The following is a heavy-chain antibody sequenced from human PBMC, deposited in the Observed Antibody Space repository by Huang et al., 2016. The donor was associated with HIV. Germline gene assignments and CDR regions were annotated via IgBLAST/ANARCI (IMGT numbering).Heavy chain of an antibody. D-gene: IGHD6-13*01. J-gene: IGHJ5*02. V-gene: IGHV4-39*01. CDR3: AAHGRIVGIPAAPLRFDP. CDR1: GGSISSSSYY. CDR2: IYHSGAT. Sequence: QLQLQESGPGLVKPSETLSLTCTVSGGSISSSSYYWGWIRHPPGKGLEWIWSIYHSGATYYNPSLKSRVTISVDTSRTQFSLKLGSVTAADTAVYYCAAHGRIVGIPAAPLRFDPWGQGTLVTVSS.